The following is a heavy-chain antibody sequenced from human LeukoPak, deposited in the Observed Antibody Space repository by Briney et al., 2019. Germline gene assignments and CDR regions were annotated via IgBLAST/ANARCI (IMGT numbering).Heavy chain of an antibody. CDR2: IYTSGST. V-gene: IGHV4-4*07. CDR1: GYSVRSFY. Sequence: SETLSLTCTVSGYSVRSFYWNWIRQSADKGLEWIGRIYTSGSTNYNPSLKSRVTISVDTSKNQFSLKLSSVTAADTAVYYCARVILAGNWFDPWGQGTLVTVSS. J-gene: IGHJ5*02. D-gene: IGHD2-21*01. CDR3: ARVILAGNWFDP.